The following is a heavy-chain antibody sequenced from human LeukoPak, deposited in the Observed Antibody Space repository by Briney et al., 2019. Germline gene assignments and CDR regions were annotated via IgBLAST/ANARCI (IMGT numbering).Heavy chain of an antibody. CDR2: ISAYNGNT. D-gene: IGHD3-10*01. CDR1: GYTFTSYG. J-gene: IGHJ5*02. Sequence: ASVKVSCKASGYTFTSYGISWVRQAPGQGLEWMGWISAYNGNTNYAQKLQGRVTMTTDTSTSTAYMELRSLRSDDTAVYYCARVGGSGSYGLWFDPWGQGTLVTVPS. CDR3: ARVGGSGSYGLWFDP. V-gene: IGHV1-18*01.